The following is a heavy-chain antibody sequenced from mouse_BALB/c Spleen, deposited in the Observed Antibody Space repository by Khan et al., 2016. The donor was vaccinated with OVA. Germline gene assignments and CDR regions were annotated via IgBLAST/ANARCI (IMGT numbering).Heavy chain of an antibody. J-gene: IGHJ3*01. Sequence: EVQLVESGGGLVQPKGSLKLSCAASGFTFNTYAMNWVRQAPGKGLEWVARIRSKSNNYATYYVASVKDRFTIPRDDSQSMLYQQMNYLKTEDTAINYCGRPPNWNWFAYRGLGTLVTVSA. D-gene: IGHD4-1*01. CDR3: GRPPNWNWFAY. CDR1: GFTFNTYA. CDR2: IRSKSNNYAT. V-gene: IGHV10-1*02.